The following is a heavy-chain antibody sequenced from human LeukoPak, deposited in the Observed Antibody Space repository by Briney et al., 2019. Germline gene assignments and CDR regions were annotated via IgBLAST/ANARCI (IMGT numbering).Heavy chain of an antibody. D-gene: IGHD3-3*01. J-gene: IGHJ4*02. CDR2: ISGSGGST. V-gene: IGHV3-23*01. CDR3: AKEHYDFWSGYYN. CDR1: GFAFSTYA. Sequence: GGSLRLSCAASGFAFSTYAMSWVRQAPGKGLEWVSTISGSGGSTYYADSVKGRFTISRDNSKDTLHLQMNSLRAEDTAVYHCAKEHYDFWSGYYNWGQGTLVTVSS.